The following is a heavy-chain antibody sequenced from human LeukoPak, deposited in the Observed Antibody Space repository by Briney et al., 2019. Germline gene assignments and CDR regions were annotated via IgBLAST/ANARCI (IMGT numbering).Heavy chain of an antibody. D-gene: IGHD1-26*01. CDR3: ARGRVGTTTPFDY. Sequence: GGSLRLSCAASGFTFSNYEMNWVRQAPGKGLEWVSYISSGGSTIYYADSVKGRFNISRDNAKNSLVLQMNSLRAEDTAVYYCARGRVGTTTPFDYWGQGTLVTVSS. CDR1: GFTFSNYE. J-gene: IGHJ4*02. CDR2: ISSGGSTI. V-gene: IGHV3-48*03.